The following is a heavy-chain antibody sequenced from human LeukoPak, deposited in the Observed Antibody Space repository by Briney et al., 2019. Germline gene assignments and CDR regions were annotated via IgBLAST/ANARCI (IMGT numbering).Heavy chain of an antibody. J-gene: IGHJ4*02. CDR1: GFTFSDYY. CDR2: ISRSGTTI. CDR3: ARDPEHTAMINFDY. D-gene: IGHD5-18*01. V-gene: IGHV3-11*01. Sequence: GGSLRLSCAASGFTFSDYYMSWIRQAPGKGLEWVTYISRSGTTIYYADSVKGRFTISRDNSKNALYLQMNSLRADDTAVYYCARDPEHTAMINFDYWGQGTLVTVST.